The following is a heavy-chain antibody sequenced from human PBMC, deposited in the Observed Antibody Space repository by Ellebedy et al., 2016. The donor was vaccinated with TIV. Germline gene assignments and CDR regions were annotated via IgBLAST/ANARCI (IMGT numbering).Heavy chain of an antibody. CDR2: IIPIFGTA. CDR3: ARLWYGDYAADY. J-gene: IGHJ4*02. D-gene: IGHD4-17*01. CDR1: GGTFSSYA. Sequence: SVKVSCXASGGTFSSYAISWVRQAPGQGLEWMGGIIPIFGTANYAQKLQGRVTMTTDTSTSTAYMELRSLRSDDTAVYYCARLWYGDYAADYWGQGTLVTVSS. V-gene: IGHV1-69*05.